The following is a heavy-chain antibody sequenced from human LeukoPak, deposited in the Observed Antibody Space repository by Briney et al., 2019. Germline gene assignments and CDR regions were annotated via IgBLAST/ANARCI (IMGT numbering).Heavy chain of an antibody. Sequence: GGSLRLSCAASGFTFSSYSMNWVRQAPGKGLEWVSSISSSSSYIYYADSVKGRFTISRDNAKHSLYLQMNSLRAEDTAVYYCARNRGAYIAAAGTWGQGTLVTVSS. D-gene: IGHD6-13*01. CDR2: ISSSSSYI. CDR3: ARNRGAYIAAAGT. J-gene: IGHJ4*02. V-gene: IGHV3-21*01. CDR1: GFTFSSYS.